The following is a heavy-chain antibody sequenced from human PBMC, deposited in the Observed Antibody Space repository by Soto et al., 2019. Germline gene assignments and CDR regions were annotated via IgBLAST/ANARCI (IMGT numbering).Heavy chain of an antibody. V-gene: IGHV1-18*01. Sequence: ASVKVSCKASGYTFTSFGISWVRQAPGQGLEWMGWISTYNGNTTYAQKFQGRVTMTRDTSTSTVYMELSSLRSEDTAVYYCARGFGSDGVRPQKPYGMDVWGQGTTVTVSS. CDR1: GYTFTSFG. CDR2: ISTYNGNT. D-gene: IGHD2-8*02. CDR3: ARGFGSDGVRPQKPYGMDV. J-gene: IGHJ6*02.